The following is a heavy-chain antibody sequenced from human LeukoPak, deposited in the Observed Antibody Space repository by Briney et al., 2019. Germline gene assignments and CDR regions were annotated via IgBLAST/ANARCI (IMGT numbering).Heavy chain of an antibody. Sequence: PGGSLRLSCAASGFIVSSNYMYWVRQAPGKGLEWVSAISGSGGSTYYADSVKGRFTISRDNSKNTLYLQMNSLRAEDTAVYYCAKDAGIAAAGKGLYYYYYYYMDVWGKGTTVTISS. J-gene: IGHJ6*03. V-gene: IGHV3-23*01. D-gene: IGHD6-13*01. CDR1: GFIVSSNY. CDR3: AKDAGIAAAGKGLYYYYYYYMDV. CDR2: ISGSGGST.